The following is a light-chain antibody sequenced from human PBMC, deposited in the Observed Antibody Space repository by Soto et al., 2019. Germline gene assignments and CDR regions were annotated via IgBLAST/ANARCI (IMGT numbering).Light chain of an antibody. CDR3: SSYAGSNNLV. J-gene: IGLJ2*01. V-gene: IGLV2-8*01. CDR2: EVT. Sequence: QSVLTQPPSASGSPGQSVTISCTGTSSDVGAYNYVSWFQQHPGKAPKLMIYEVTKRPSGVPDRFSGSKSGNTASLTVSGLQAEDEGDYYCSSYAGSNNLVFGGGTKVTVL. CDR1: SSDVGAYNY.